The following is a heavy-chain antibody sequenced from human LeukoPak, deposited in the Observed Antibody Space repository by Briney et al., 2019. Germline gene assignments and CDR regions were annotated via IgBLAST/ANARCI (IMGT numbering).Heavy chain of an antibody. D-gene: IGHD6-19*01. CDR1: GGTFSSYA. CDR3: ARVEKAVAGTSVYYYGMDV. CDR2: IIPIFGTA. J-gene: IGHJ6*02. Sequence: ASVTVSCTASGGTFSSYAISWVRQAPGQGLEWMGGIIPIFGTANYAQKFQGRVTITADESTSTAYMELSSLRSEDTAVYYCARVEKAVAGTSVYYYGMDVWGQGTTVAVSS. V-gene: IGHV1-69*13.